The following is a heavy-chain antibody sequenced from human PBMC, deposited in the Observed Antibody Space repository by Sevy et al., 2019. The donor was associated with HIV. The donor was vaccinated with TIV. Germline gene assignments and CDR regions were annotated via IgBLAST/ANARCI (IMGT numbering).Heavy chain of an antibody. V-gene: IGHV3-33*01. CDR1: GFIFNSYA. CDR2: VFMDGTKE. J-gene: IGHJ3*01. CDR3: VRDHNDSSEYYLIGAYDV. D-gene: IGHD3-22*01. Sequence: GGSLRLSCAASGFIFNSYAIHWVRQAPGKGLEWVAVVFMDGTKEFYAESVKGRFTISRDNSKKKVFLQMNSLRDEDTAVYYCVRDHNDSSEYYLIGAYDVWGQGTTVTVS.